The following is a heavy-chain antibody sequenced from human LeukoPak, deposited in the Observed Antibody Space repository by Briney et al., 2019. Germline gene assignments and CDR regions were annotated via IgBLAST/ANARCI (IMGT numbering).Heavy chain of an antibody. Sequence: ASVKVSCKASGGTFSSYAISWVRQAPGQGLEWMGGIIPIFGTANYAQKFQGRVTITTDESTSTAYMELSSLRSEDTAVYYCARASMIGVVNDAFDIWGQGTMVTVSS. V-gene: IGHV1-69*05. D-gene: IGHD3-22*01. CDR1: GGTFSSYA. CDR2: IIPIFGTA. J-gene: IGHJ3*02. CDR3: ARASMIGVVNDAFDI.